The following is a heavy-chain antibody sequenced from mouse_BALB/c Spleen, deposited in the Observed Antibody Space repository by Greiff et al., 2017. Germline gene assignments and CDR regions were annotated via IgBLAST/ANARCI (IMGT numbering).Heavy chain of an antibody. V-gene: IGHV5-12-1*01. CDR2: ISSGGGST. Sequence: EVKLVESGGGLVKPGGSLKLSCVASGFAFSSYDMSWVRQTPEKRLEWVAYISSGGGSTYYPDTVKGRFTISRDNAKNTLYLQMSSLKSEDTAMYYCARHGGLRLYWYFDVWGAGTTVTVSS. D-gene: IGHD2-4*01. J-gene: IGHJ1*01. CDR1: GFAFSSYD. CDR3: ARHGGLRLYWYFDV.